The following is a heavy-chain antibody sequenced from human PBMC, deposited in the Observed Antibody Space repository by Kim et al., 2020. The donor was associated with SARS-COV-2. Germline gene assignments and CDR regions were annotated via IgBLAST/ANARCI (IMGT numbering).Heavy chain of an antibody. CDR2: IYPGDSDT. CDR1: GYSFTSYW. CDR3: ARRDSSTSGRDAFDI. J-gene: IGHJ3*02. D-gene: IGHD2-2*01. Sequence: GESLKISCKGSGYSFTSYWIGWVRQMPGKGLEWMGIIYPGDSDTRYSPSFQGQVTISADKSISTAYLQWSSLKASDTAMYYCARRDSSTSGRDAFDIWGQGTMVTVSS. V-gene: IGHV5-51*01.